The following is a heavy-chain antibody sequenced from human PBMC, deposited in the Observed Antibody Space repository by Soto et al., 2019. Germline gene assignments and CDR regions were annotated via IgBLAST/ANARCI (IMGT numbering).Heavy chain of an antibody. D-gene: IGHD3-22*01. Sequence: EVQLLESGGGLVQPGGSLRLSCAASGFTFSSYAMSWVRQAPGKGLEWVSAISGSGGSTYYSDSVKGRFTISRDNSKNTLYLQMNSLRAEDTAVYYCARPTSSTMRVVDYWGQGTLVTVSS. CDR2: ISGSGGST. J-gene: IGHJ4*02. V-gene: IGHV3-23*01. CDR1: GFTFSSYA. CDR3: ARPTSSTMRVVDY.